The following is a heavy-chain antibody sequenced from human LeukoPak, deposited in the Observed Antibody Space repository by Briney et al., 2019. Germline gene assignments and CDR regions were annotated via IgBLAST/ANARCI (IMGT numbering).Heavy chain of an antibody. CDR3: ARDRCRGGSCYFDY. CDR1: GFTFSSYA. Sequence: GGSLRLSCAASGFTFSSYAMHWVRQAPGKGLEWVAVISYDGSNKYYADSVKGRFTISRDNSKNTLYLQMNSLRAEDTAVYYCARDRCRGGSCYFDYWGQGTLVTASS. CDR2: ISYDGSNK. D-gene: IGHD2-15*01. J-gene: IGHJ4*02. V-gene: IGHV3-30-3*01.